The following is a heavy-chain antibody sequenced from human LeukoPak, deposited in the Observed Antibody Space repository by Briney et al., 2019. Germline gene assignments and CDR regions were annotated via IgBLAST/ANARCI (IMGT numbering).Heavy chain of an antibody. Sequence: GGSLRLSCAAPGFTFSSYWMSWVRQAPGKGLEWVASIKQDGSEKYYVDSVKGRFTISRDNAKNSLYLQMNSLRAEDTAVYYCARDLGIVVVPAAPGYWGQGTLVTVSS. V-gene: IGHV3-7*03. CDR3: ARDLGIVVVPAAPGY. CDR2: IKQDGSEK. CDR1: GFTFSSYW. J-gene: IGHJ4*02. D-gene: IGHD2-2*03.